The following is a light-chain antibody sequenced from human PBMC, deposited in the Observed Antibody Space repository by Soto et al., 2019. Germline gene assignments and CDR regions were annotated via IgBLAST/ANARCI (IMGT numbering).Light chain of an antibody. J-gene: IGLJ2*01. V-gene: IGLV2-14*03. CDR3: NSYTSRSSVV. Sequence: QPAPLSWSPWPSITLSLTGNNSYVSGYNYVSWYQHHPGKAPKLMIYDVSNRPSGVSNRFSGSKSGNTASLTISGLQAEDEADYYCNSYTSRSSVVFGGGTKVTVL. CDR1: NSYVSGYNY. CDR2: DVS.